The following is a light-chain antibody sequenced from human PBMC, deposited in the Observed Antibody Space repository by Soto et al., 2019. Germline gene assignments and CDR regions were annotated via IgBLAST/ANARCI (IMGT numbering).Light chain of an antibody. V-gene: IGKV1-39*01. CDR1: QSISSY. CDR2: AAS. J-gene: IGKJ1*01. Sequence: DIQMTQSQSSLSSSVGARVTITCRARQSISSYLNWYQQKPGKAPKLLIYAASSLQSGAPSRFSGSGSGTDFTLTISSLQPEDFATYYCQQSYSTLPWTFGQGTKVQIK. CDR3: QQSYSTLPWT.